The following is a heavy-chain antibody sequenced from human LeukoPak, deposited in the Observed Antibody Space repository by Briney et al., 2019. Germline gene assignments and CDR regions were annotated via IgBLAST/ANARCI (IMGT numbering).Heavy chain of an antibody. Sequence: GGSLRLSCEASGFTFSSYAMSWVRQAPGKGLQWVPGVSHSGGTTDYADSVKGRFTISRDNSKNTLYLQMNSLRAEDTAVYYCAKGYYYGSGRWSYMDVWGKGTTVIISS. D-gene: IGHD3-10*01. CDR3: AKGYYYGSGRWSYMDV. V-gene: IGHV3-23*01. CDR1: GFTFSSYA. J-gene: IGHJ6*03. CDR2: VSHSGGTT.